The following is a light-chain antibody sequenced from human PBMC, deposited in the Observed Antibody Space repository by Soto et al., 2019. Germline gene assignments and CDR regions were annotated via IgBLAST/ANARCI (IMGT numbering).Light chain of an antibody. CDR2: GAS. J-gene: IGKJ5*01. V-gene: IGKV3-20*01. Sequence: EIVLTQSPGTLSLSPGERATLSCRASQSVTRSLLAWYQQKPGQAPRLLVSGASKRATGIPDRFSGSGSGTDFTRTISRLEPEDFAVYFCQQYDSFPISCGQGTRLE. CDR1: QSVTRSL. CDR3: QQYDSFPIS.